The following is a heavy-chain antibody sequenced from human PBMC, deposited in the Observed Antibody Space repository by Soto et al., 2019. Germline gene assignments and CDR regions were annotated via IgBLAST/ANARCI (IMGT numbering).Heavy chain of an antibody. CDR3: ASEMVRGVIIGLGGYFDY. Sequence: QVQLVQSGAEVKKPGSSVKVSCKASGGTFSSYAISWVRQAPGQGLEWMGGIIPIFGTANYAQKFQGRVTITADKSTSTAYMELSSLKSEGTAVYYWASEMVRGVIIGLGGYFDYWGQGTLVTVSS. CDR1: GGTFSSYA. V-gene: IGHV1-69*06. D-gene: IGHD3-10*01. J-gene: IGHJ4*02. CDR2: IIPIFGTA.